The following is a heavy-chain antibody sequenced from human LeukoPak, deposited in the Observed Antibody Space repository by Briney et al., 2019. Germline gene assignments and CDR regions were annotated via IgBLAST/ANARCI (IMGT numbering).Heavy chain of an antibody. CDR2: IWYDGSNK. J-gene: IGHJ4*02. Sequence: GRSLRLSCAASGFTFSSYGMHWVRQAPGKGLEWVAVIWYDGSNKYYADSVKGRFTISRDNSKNTLYLQMNSLRADDTAVYYCTRRGHNGYFDYWGQGTLVTVSS. D-gene: IGHD1-14*01. CDR3: TRRGHNGYFDY. V-gene: IGHV3-33*01. CDR1: GFTFSSYG.